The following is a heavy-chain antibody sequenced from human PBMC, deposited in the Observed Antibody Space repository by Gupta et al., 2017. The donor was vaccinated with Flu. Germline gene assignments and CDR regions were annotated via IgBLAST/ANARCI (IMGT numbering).Heavy chain of an antibody. CDR1: CYTFTNFV. CDR3: ARMSRALGHGMDG. J-gene: IGHJ6*01. Sequence: SCYTFTNFVISWVRQAPGQALEWKGRVPLYTGDTKNPQKAEDKVTISADTSTDTAYMQLSCLESDATAVYYCARMSRALGHGMDGGGQGTTVIVS. D-gene: IGHD1-26*01. CDR2: VPLYTGDT. V-gene: IGHV1-18*01.